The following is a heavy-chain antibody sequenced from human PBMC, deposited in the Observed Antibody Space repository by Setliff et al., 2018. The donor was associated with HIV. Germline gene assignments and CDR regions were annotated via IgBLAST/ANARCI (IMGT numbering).Heavy chain of an antibody. CDR2: INPNMGDT. J-gene: IGHJ4*02. V-gene: IGHV1-2*06. D-gene: IGHD3-9*01. CDR3: ARQDIPTGYYLFDY. Sequence: ASVKVSCKASGYKFTGHHIQWMRQAPGQGLEWMGRINPNMGDTQYAQKFQGRIIMTRDTSINTVYMELSSLTSDDTALYYCARQDIPTGYYLFDYWGQGTQGTV. CDR1: GYKFTGHH.